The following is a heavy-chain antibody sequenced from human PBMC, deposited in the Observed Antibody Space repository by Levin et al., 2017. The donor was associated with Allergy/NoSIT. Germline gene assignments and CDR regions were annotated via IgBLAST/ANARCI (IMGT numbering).Heavy chain of an antibody. D-gene: IGHD4-17*01. Sequence: PGGSLRLSCAASGFTFSSYAMSWVRQAPGKGLEWVSAISGSGGSTYYADSVKGRFTISRDNSKNTLYLQMNSLRAEDTAVYYCAKDTSDYGDYGGETVWDYWGQGTLVTVSS. CDR3: AKDTSDYGDYGGETVWDY. CDR1: GFTFSSYA. CDR2: ISGSGGST. V-gene: IGHV3-23*01. J-gene: IGHJ4*02.